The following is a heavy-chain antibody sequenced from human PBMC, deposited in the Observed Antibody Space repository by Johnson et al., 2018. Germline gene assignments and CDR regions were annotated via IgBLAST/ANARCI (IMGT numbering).Heavy chain of an antibody. CDR3: SRYDFWSGYYYYGMDV. J-gene: IGHJ6*02. CDR2: ISYDGSNK. D-gene: IGHD3-3*01. Sequence: VQLVESGGGVVQXGRSLRLXCAASGFTFSSYGMHWVRQAPGKGLEWVALISYDGSNKYYADSVKGRFTISRDNSKNTLYLQMNSLRAEDTAVYYCSRYDFWSGYYYYGMDVWGQGTTVTVSS. V-gene: IGHV3-30*03. CDR1: GFTFSSYG.